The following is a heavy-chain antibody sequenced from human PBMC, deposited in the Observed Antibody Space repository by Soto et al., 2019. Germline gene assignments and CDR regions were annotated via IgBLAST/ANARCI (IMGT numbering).Heavy chain of an antibody. J-gene: IGHJ6*02. CDR1: GFTFNSFA. CDR3: AKAPNKYSGSNHYYGMDV. Sequence: LSLSCAASGFTFNSFAMSWVRQAPGKGVGWVSGISGGGVNTYYADSVKGRFTISRDNSKNTLYLQMNSLRAEATAVYYCAKAPNKYSGSNHYYGMDVWGQGTTVTVSS. CDR2: ISGGGVNT. D-gene: IGHD1-26*01. V-gene: IGHV3-23*01.